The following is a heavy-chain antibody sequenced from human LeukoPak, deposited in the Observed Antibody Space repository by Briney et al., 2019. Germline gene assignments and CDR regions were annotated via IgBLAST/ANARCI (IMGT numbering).Heavy chain of an antibody. CDR1: GYTFTYYY. CDR3: ARSPYTYGSLFYLDY. Sequence: GASVKVSCKASGYTFTYYYIHWVRQAPGQGLAWMGLINPSGGSTTYAQKFQGRVTLTRDTSTSTVYMELSGLRSEDTAVYYCARSPYTYGSLFYLDYWGQGTLVTVSS. D-gene: IGHD5-18*01. CDR2: INPSGGST. J-gene: IGHJ4*02. V-gene: IGHV1-46*01.